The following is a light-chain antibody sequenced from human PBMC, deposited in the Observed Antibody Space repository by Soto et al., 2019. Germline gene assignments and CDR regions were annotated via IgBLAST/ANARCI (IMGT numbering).Light chain of an antibody. V-gene: IGLV2-14*01. CDR2: EVT. CDR3: ISYTGSSTSYV. Sequence: QSVLTQPASVSGSPGQSITISCSVTSSDVGSYNHVAWYQQFPGKTPKLIIYEVTYRPSGVSHRFSASKSGNTASLTISGLQAGDEADYYCISYTGSSTSYVFGTGTKVTVL. CDR1: SSDVGSYNH. J-gene: IGLJ1*01.